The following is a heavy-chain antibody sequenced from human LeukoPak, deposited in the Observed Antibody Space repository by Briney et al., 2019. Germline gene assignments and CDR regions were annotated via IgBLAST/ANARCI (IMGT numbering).Heavy chain of an antibody. J-gene: IGHJ4*02. CDR3: AGQKCSGGSCDREI. V-gene: IGHV1-18*01. D-gene: IGHD2-15*01. Sequence: GSVKVSCKAPGYSFASYAISWVRQAPGQGLEWMGWISADSGKTDYAQKFQGRVTMTTDTSTSTAYMELMSLRSDDTAVYYCAGQKCSGGSCDREIWGQGTLVTVSS. CDR1: GYSFASYA. CDR2: ISADSGKT.